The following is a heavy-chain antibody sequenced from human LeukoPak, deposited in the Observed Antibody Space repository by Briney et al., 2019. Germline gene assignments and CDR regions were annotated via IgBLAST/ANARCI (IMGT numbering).Heavy chain of an antibody. CDR1: GGSISSYY. D-gene: IGHD3-22*01. Sequence: SETLSLTCTVSGGSISSYYWSWIRQPPGKGLEWIGYIYYSGSTNYNPSLKSRVTISVDTSKNQLSLKLSSVTAADTAVYYCARTYYYDSSGYYTLEYYFDYWGQGTLVTVPS. CDR3: ARTYYYDSSGYYTLEYYFDY. CDR2: IYYSGST. J-gene: IGHJ4*02. V-gene: IGHV4-59*01.